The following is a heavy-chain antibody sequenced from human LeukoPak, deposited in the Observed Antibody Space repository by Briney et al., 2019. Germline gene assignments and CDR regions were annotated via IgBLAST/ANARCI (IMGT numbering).Heavy chain of an antibody. CDR1: GFSFSSYS. CDR2: INTVSSYI. Sequence: GGSLRLSCAASGFSFSSYSFNWVRQAPGKGREWVSSINTVSSYIYYADSLKGRFTISRDNAKNSVYLQMDSLRAEDSAVYYCARLRRNTDSSGFFYYYDYWGQGTLVTVSS. V-gene: IGHV3-21*06. D-gene: IGHD3-22*01. J-gene: IGHJ4*02. CDR3: ARLRRNTDSSGFFYYYDY.